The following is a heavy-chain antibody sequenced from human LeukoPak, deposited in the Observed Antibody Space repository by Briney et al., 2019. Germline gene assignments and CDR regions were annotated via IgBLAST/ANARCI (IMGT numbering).Heavy chain of an antibody. Sequence: GGSLRLSCAASGLTFSSNAMSWVRQVPGKGLEWVSAISGSGGSTYYADSVKGRFTISRDNSKNTLYLQMNSLRAEDTAVYYCAKESRDSSSSSPFDYWGQGTLVTVSS. CDR1: GLTFSSNA. V-gene: IGHV3-23*01. CDR3: AKESRDSSSSSPFDY. J-gene: IGHJ4*02. D-gene: IGHD6-13*01. CDR2: ISGSGGST.